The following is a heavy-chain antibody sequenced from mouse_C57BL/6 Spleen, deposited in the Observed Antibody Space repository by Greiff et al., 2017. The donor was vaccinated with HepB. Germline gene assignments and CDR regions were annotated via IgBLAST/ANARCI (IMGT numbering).Heavy chain of an antibody. Sequence: VKLQESGPGLVQPSQSLSITCTVSGFSLTSYGVHWVRQPPGKGLEWLGVIWSGGSTDYNAAFISRLSISKDNSKSQVFFKMNSLQADDTAIYYCASSYYGSSDYFDYWGQGTTLTVSS. CDR3: ASSYYGSSDYFDY. J-gene: IGHJ2*01. V-gene: IGHV2-4*01. D-gene: IGHD1-1*01. CDR1: GFSLTSYG. CDR2: IWSGGST.